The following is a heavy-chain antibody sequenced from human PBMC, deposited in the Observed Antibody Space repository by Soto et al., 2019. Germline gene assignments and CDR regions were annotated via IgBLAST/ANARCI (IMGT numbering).Heavy chain of an antibody. D-gene: IGHD5-12*01. J-gene: IGHJ6*02. CDR3: AKVWLPYYYYGMDV. V-gene: IGHV3-43*01. CDR1: GFTFDDYT. Sequence: GGSLRLSCAASGFTFDDYTMHWVRQAPGKGLEWVSLISWDGGSTYYADSVKGRFTISRDNSKNSLYLQMNSLRTEDTALYYCAKVWLPYYYYGMDVWGQGTTVTVSS. CDR2: ISWDGGST.